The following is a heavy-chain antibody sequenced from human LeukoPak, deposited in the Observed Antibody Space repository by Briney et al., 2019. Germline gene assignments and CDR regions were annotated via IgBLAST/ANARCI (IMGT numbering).Heavy chain of an antibody. CDR1: GYTFTSYG. D-gene: IGHD4-17*01. J-gene: IGHJ1*01. CDR3: ARGPPDVTVTQSEYLQH. V-gene: IGHV1-18*01. CDR2: ISAYNGNT. Sequence: ASVKVSCKASGYTFTSYGISWVRQAPGQGLEWVGWISAYNGNTNYAQKLQGRVTMTTDTPTSTAYMELRSLRSDDTAVYYCARGPPDVTVTQSEYLQHWGQGTLVTVSS.